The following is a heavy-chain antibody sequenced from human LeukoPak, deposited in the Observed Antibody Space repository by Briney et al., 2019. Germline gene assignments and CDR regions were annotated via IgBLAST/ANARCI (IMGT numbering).Heavy chain of an antibody. D-gene: IGHD2-15*01. V-gene: IGHV3-21*04. J-gene: IGHJ3*02. CDR2: ISSSSAYI. CDR3: ARFAVAAREAFDI. Sequence: GGSLRLSCAASEFTFSSYNMNWVRQAPGKGLEWVSSISSSSAYIYYADSVKGRFTISRDNAKNSLYLQMNSLRAEDTAVYYCARFAVAAREAFDIWGQGTMVTVSS. CDR1: EFTFSSYN.